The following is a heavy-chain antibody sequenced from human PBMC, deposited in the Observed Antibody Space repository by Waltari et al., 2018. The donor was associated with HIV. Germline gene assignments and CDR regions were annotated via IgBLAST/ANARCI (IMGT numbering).Heavy chain of an antibody. V-gene: IGHV3-23*01. J-gene: IGHJ4*02. D-gene: IGHD3-22*01. CDR2: LSGSGAST. CDR3: AKDSNYDSSGPIDY. Sequence: EVQLLESGGGLVQPGGSLRLSCAASGFHFSRYAMSWVRQAPGKGLEWVSALSGSGASTYYADSVKGRFTISRDNSKNTLYLQMNRLRADDTAVYYCAKDSNYDSSGPIDYWGQGTLVTVSS. CDR1: GFHFSRYA.